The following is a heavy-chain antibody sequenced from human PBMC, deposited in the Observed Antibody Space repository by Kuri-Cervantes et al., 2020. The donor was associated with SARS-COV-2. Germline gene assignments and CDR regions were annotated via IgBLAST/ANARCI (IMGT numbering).Heavy chain of an antibody. Sequence: SQTLSLTCAVYGGSFSGYYWSWIRQPPGKGLEWIGYIYYSGSTYYNPSLKSRVTISVDTSKNQFSLKLSSVTAADTAVYYCARDRMESLLWFGVVGAFDIWGQGTMVTVSS. CDR1: GGSFSGYY. D-gene: IGHD3-10*01. V-gene: IGHV4-30-4*01. CDR2: IYYSGST. CDR3: ARDRMESLLWFGVVGAFDI. J-gene: IGHJ3*02.